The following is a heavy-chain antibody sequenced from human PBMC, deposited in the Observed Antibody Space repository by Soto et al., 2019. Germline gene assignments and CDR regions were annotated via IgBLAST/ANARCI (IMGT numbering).Heavy chain of an antibody. Sequence: QVQLVQSGAEVKKPGSSVKVSCKASGGTFSSYTISWVRQAPGQGLEWMGRIIPILGIANYAQKFQGRVTITADKSTSTAYMELSSLRSEDTAVYYCAADIVVVPKTKYYFDYWGQGTLVTVSS. CDR3: AADIVVVPKTKYYFDY. J-gene: IGHJ4*02. CDR2: IIPILGIA. CDR1: GGTFSSYT. V-gene: IGHV1-69*02. D-gene: IGHD2-2*01.